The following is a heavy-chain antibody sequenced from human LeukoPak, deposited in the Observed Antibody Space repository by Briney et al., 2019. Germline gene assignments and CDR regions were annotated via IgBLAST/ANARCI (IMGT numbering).Heavy chain of an antibody. J-gene: IGHJ4*02. Sequence: GGSLRLSCAASGFTFSNYAMSWVRQAPGKGLAWVSGISGGGGSTYYADSVKGRFTISRDNSKNTLDLQMNSLRAGDTAIYYCAKGISTPDYWGQGTLVTVSS. CDR3: AKGISTPDY. CDR2: ISGGGGST. V-gene: IGHV3-23*01. D-gene: IGHD2-2*01. CDR1: GFTFSNYA.